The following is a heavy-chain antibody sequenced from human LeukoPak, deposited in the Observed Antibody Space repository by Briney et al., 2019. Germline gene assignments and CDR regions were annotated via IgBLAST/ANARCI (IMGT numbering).Heavy chain of an antibody. J-gene: IGHJ4*02. V-gene: IGHV3-21*01. CDR1: GFTFWMYT. Sequence: PGGSLRLSCAASGFTFWMYTMTWVRQAPGKGLEWVSSISGDSTYIYNAGSVKGRFTISRDNAQASLYLQMISLRADDTAVYYCARVSGRLERQSDLDYWGQGTLVIVSS. CDR3: ARVSGRLERQSDLDY. D-gene: IGHD1-1*01. CDR2: ISGDSTYI.